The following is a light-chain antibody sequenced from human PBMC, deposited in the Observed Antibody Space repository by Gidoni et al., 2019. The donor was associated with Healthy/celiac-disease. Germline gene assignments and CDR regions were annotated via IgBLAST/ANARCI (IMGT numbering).Light chain of an antibody. Sequence: QSVLTQPPSVSGATGQRVTISCTGSSSNIGAGYDVHWYQQLPGTAPKLLIYGNSTRPSGVPDRFSGSKSGTSASLAITGLQAEDEADYYCQSYDSSLSGSEVVFGGGTKLXVX. CDR1: SSNIGAGYD. CDR2: GNS. V-gene: IGLV1-40*01. J-gene: IGLJ2*01. CDR3: QSYDSSLSGSEVV.